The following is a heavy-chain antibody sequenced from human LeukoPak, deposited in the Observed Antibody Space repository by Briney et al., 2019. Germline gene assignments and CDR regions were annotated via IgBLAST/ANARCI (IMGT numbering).Heavy chain of an antibody. J-gene: IGHJ4*02. CDR1: GFTFGSFA. V-gene: IGHV3-23*01. CDR2: VSGSGGST. D-gene: IGHD5-24*01. CDR3: AKEGLRDASFDS. Sequence: SGGSLSLSCAASGFTFGSFAMSWVRQAPGKGLEWVSTVSGSGGSTYYADSVKGQFTISRDNSKNTLYLQMNSLRVGDTAVYYCAKEGLRDASFDSWGQGTLVTVSS.